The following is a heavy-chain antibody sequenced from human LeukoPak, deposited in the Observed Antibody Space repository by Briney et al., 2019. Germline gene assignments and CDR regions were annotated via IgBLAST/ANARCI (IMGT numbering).Heavy chain of an antibody. Sequence: PGGSLRLSCAASGFTFSSYSMNWVRQAPGKGLEWGSSISSSSSYIYYADSVKGRSTTSRDNAKNSLYLQMNSLRAEDTAVYYCARGGPNIYYCGQGTLVTVSS. V-gene: IGHV3-21*01. CDR1: GFTFSSYS. CDR2: ISSSSSYI. J-gene: IGHJ4*02. D-gene: IGHD3-10*01. CDR3: ARGGPNIYY.